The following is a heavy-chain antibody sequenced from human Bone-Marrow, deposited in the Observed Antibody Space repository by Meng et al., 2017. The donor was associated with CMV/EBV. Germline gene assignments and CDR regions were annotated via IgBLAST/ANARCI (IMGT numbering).Heavy chain of an antibody. V-gene: IGHV3-30*19. CDR3: ASEPAAIPGALDY. Sequence: GESLKISCAASGFTFSSYGMHWVRQAPGKGLEWVAVISYDGSNKYYADSVKGRFTISRDNSKNTLYLQMNSLRAEDTAVYYCASEPAAIPGALDYWGQGTLVTVSS. CDR2: ISYDGSNK. CDR1: GFTFSSYG. J-gene: IGHJ4*02. D-gene: IGHD2-2*01.